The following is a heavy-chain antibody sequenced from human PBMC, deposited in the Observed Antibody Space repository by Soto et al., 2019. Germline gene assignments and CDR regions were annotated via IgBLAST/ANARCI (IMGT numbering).Heavy chain of an antibody. Sequence: GESLKISCKGSGYTFTSHWIAWVRQMPGKGLEWMGIIYADNSDTKYSPSFQGQVTISADKSISTAYLQWSSLKASDTAMYYRAALFYYDSKGGFDYWGQGTRVTVSS. D-gene: IGHD3-22*01. J-gene: IGHJ4*02. CDR1: GYTFTSHW. V-gene: IGHV5-51*01. CDR3: AALFYYDSKGGFDY. CDR2: IYADNSDT.